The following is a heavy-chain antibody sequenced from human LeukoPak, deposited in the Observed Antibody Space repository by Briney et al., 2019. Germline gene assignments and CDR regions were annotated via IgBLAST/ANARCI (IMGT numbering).Heavy chain of an antibody. J-gene: IGHJ5*02. D-gene: IGHD6-13*01. CDR2: INHSGST. CDR1: GGSFSGYY. Sequence: PSETLSLTCAVYGGSFSGYYWSWIRQPPGEGLEWIGEINHSGSTNYNPSLKSRVTISVDTSKNQFSLKLSSVTAADTAVYYCARAGSSSFNWFDPWGQGTLVTVSS. CDR3: ARAGSSSFNWFDP. V-gene: IGHV4-34*01.